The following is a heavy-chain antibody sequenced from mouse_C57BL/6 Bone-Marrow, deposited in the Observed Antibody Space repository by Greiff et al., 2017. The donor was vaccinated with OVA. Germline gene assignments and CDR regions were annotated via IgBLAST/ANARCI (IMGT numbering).Heavy chain of an antibody. Sequence: EVKVVESGGGLVQPGGSLSLSCAASGFTFTDYYMSWVRQPPGKALEWLGFIRNKANGYTTEYSASVKGRFTISRDNSQSILYLQMNALRAEDSATYYCARWRYYGSSSFDYWGQGTTLTVSS. CDR2: IRNKANGYTT. CDR3: ARWRYYGSSSFDY. CDR1: GFTFTDYY. V-gene: IGHV7-3*01. J-gene: IGHJ2*01. D-gene: IGHD1-1*01.